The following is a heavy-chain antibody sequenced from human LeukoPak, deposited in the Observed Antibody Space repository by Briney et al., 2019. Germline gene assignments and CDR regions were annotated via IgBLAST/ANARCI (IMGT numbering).Heavy chain of an antibody. CDR3: AKDQSYDILTGPMGY. V-gene: IGHV3-23*01. J-gene: IGHJ4*02. CDR2: ISGSGGST. CDR1: GFIFSSYA. Sequence: PGGSLRLSCAASGFIFSSYAMSWVRQAPGKGLEWVSAISGSGGSTYCADSVKGRFTISRDNSKNTLYLQMNSLRAEDTAVYYCAKDQSYDILTGPMGYWGQGTLVAVSS. D-gene: IGHD3-9*01.